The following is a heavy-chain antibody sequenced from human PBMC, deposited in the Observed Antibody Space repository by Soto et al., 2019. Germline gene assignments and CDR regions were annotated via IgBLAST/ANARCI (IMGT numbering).Heavy chain of an antibody. D-gene: IGHD6-13*01. J-gene: IGHJ6*02. CDR3: ARDRHSSSWSFLLSYGMDV. Sequence: KPSETLSLTCTVSGGSISSGGSYWSWIRQHPGKGLEWIGYIYYSGSTYYNPSLKSRVTISLDTSKNQFSLKVSSVTAADTAVYYCARDRHSSSWSFLLSYGMDVWGQGTTVTVSS. CDR1: GGSISSGGSY. V-gene: IGHV4-31*03. CDR2: IYYSGST.